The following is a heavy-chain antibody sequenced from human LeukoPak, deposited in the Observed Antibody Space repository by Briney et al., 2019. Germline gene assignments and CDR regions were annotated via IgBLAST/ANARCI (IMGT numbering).Heavy chain of an antibody. Sequence: SSVKVSCKASGGTFSSYAISWVRQAPGQGLEWMGRIIPIFGIANYAQKFQGRVTITADKSTSTAYMELSSLRSEDMAVYYCARDGAKSTTGTRRLFRFDPWGQGTLVTVSS. CDR2: IIPIFGIA. D-gene: IGHD1-1*01. CDR1: GGTFSSYA. CDR3: ARDGAKSTTGTRRLFRFDP. V-gene: IGHV1-69*04. J-gene: IGHJ5*02.